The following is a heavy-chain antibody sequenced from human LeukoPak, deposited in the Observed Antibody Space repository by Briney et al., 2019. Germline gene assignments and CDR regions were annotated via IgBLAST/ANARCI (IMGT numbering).Heavy chain of an antibody. V-gene: IGHV3-23*01. CDR3: ATGGVASARPDS. CDR2: LERSGGNT. Sequence: GGSLRLSCAASGFTFSNSAMTWVRQAPGKGLDWVSSLERSGGNTYYADSVKGLFTISRDSSRNTLFLQMISLKVEDTAVYYCATGGVASARPDSWGQGTLVTVSS. D-gene: IGHD6-13*01. J-gene: IGHJ5*01. CDR1: GFTFSNSA.